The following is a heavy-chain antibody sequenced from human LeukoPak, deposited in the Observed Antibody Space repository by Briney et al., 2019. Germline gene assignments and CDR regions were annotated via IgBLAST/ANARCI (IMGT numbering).Heavy chain of an antibody. CDR2: INHSGST. V-gene: IGHV4-34*01. J-gene: IGHJ4*02. D-gene: IGHD2-15*01. Sequence: PSETLSFTCAVNGGSFRGNSGSWIRQPPGKGLEWIGEINHSGSTNYNPSLKSRVTISVDTSKNQFSLKLSSVTAADTAVYYCARGRISINWGQGTLVTVSS. CDR3: ARGRISIN. CDR1: GGSFRGNS.